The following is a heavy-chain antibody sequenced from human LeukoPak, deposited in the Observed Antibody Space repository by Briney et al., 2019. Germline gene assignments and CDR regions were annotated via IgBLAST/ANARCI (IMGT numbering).Heavy chain of an antibody. CDR3: ARGGYCSSTSCYPSWFDP. J-gene: IGHJ5*02. CDR2: ISSSSSYI. Sequence: PGGSLRLSCAASGFTFSSYSMNWVRQALGKGLEWVSSISSSSSYIYYADSVKGRFTISRDNAKNSLYLQMNSLRAEDTAVYYCARGGYCSSTSCYPSWFDPWGQGTLVTVSS. V-gene: IGHV3-21*01. CDR1: GFTFSSYS. D-gene: IGHD2-2*01.